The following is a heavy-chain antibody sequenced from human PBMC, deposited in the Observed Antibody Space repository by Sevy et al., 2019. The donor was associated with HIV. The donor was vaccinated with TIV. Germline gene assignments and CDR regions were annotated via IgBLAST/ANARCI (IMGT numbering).Heavy chain of an antibody. CDR2: IKHDGSEK. CDR1: GFIFSNYW. J-gene: IGHJ6*02. CDR3: ARAGGDTVVVSTAIGILIMDV. V-gene: IGHV3-7*01. Sequence: GGSLRLSCTASGFIFSNYWMSWVRQAPGKGLEWVANIKHDGSEKYYVDSVKGRFTISRDNTKNSLYLQMNSLRAEDTAVYYCARAGGDTVVVSTAIGILIMDVWGQGTTVTVSS. D-gene: IGHD2-2*02.